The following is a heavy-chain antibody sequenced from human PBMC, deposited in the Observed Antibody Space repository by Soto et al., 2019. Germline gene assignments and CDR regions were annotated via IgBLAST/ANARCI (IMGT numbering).Heavy chain of an antibody. J-gene: IGHJ4*01. Sequence: SETLSLTCTVCSDSISSYDWSWIRQPPWKRLEWIGYISYSGSTDYNPSLKSRVTISGDTSKNQFSLKVSSVTAADTAVYYCATGTSWQLPFDYCRHATLVTDS. D-gene: IGHD6-13*01. V-gene: IGHV4-59*01. CDR1: SDSISSYD. CDR2: ISYSGST. CDR3: ATGTSWQLPFDY.